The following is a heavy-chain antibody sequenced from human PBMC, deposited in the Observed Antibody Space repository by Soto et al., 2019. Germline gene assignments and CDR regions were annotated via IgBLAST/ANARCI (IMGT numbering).Heavy chain of an antibody. V-gene: IGHV1-8*01. J-gene: IGHJ4*02. CDR2: MNPNSGNT. Sequence: VASVKVSCKASGYTFTSYDINWVRQATGQGLEWMGWMNPNSGNTGYAQKFQGRVTMTRNTSISTAYMELSSLRSEDTAVYYCAKSQRIAVAGTFPRLVQSHYYFDYWDQGTLVTVSS. CDR3: AKSQRIAVAGTFPRLVQSHYYFDY. CDR1: GYTFTSYD. D-gene: IGHD6-19*01.